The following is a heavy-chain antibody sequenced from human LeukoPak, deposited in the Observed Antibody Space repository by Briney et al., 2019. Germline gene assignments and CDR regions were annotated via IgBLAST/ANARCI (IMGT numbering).Heavy chain of an antibody. CDR1: GYTFTSYG. CDR3: ARVDLVVVPAARNYFDY. V-gene: IGHV1-18*01. CDR2: LSAENGNT. Sequence: ASVKVSCKASGYTFTSYGISWVRQAPGQGPEWMGWLSAENGNTKYAPEFQGRVTMTTDISTSTAYMELRSLRSDDTALYYCARVDLVVVPAARNYFDYWGQGTLVTVSS. D-gene: IGHD2-2*03. J-gene: IGHJ4*02.